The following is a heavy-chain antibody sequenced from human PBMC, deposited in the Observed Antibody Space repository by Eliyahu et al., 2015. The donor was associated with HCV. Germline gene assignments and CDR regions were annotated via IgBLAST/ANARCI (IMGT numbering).Heavy chain of an antibody. Sequence: QVQLVESGGGLVKPGGSLRLSXAAXGFPFSDYYMSWIRQAPGKGPEWVSYISSSGSTIYYADSVKGRFTISRDNAKNSLSLQMNSLRAEDTAVYYCARGGMTTVTILFDYWGQGTLVTVSS. V-gene: IGHV3-11*01. CDR3: ARGGMTTVTILFDY. CDR1: GFPFSDYY. CDR2: ISSSGSTI. J-gene: IGHJ4*02. D-gene: IGHD4-17*01.